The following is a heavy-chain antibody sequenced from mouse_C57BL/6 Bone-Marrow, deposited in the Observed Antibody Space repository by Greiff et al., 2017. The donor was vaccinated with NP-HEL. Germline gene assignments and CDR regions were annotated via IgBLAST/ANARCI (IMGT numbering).Heavy chain of an antibody. D-gene: IGHD1-1*01. J-gene: IGHJ3*01. CDR3: AGHRDCYGSGLFAY. CDR2: ISSGGSYT. V-gene: IGHV5-6*01. Sequence: EVMLVESGGDLVKPGGSLKLSCAASGFTFSSYGMSWVRQTPDKRLVWVATISSGGSYTYYPDSVKGRFTISRYNAKNTLYLQMSSLMSDDTTMYYCAGHRDCYGSGLFAYWGQGTLVTVSA. CDR1: GFTFSSYG.